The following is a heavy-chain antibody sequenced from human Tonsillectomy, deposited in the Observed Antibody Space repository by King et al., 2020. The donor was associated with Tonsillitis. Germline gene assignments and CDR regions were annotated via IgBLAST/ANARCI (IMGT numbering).Heavy chain of an antibody. J-gene: IGHJ4*02. CDR2: ISVYNNNT. D-gene: IGHD3-16*02. Sequence: VQLVESGAEVKKPGASVKVSCKTSGYTFTSYGISWMRQAPGQGLEWMGWISVYNNNTNYAQNLQGRVTMTTATSTSTAYMELRSLRSDDTAVYYCARDDSDYIWGSYRYFDYWGQGSLVTVSS. CDR1: GYTFTSYG. CDR3: ARDDSDYIWGSYRYFDY. V-gene: IGHV1-18*01.